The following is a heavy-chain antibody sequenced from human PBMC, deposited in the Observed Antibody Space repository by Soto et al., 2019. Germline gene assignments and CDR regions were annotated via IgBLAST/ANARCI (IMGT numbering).Heavy chain of an antibody. CDR2: IYYSGST. J-gene: IGHJ6*03. V-gene: IGHV4-39*01. Sequence: PSETLSLTCSVSGGSISSSSSYWAWVRQHPGKGLEWIGTIYYSGSTYHNPPLKSRVTISVDTSKNQFSLKLSSVTAADTAVYYCARPISYYYYYIDVWGKGTTVTVSS. D-gene: IGHD2-21*01. CDR3: ARPISYYYYYIDV. CDR1: GGSISSSSSY.